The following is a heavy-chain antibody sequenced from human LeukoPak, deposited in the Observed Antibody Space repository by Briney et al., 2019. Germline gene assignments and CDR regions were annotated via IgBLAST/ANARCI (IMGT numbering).Heavy chain of an antibody. J-gene: IGHJ4*02. Sequence: PGGSLRLSCAASGFTFSDYAMSWVRQAPGKGLEWVSAIGAGGGTTYYADSVKGRFTISRDNSKNTLYLQMNSLRTEDTAVYYCARGGSYFDISGYYFYWGQGTLVTVSS. CDR3: ARGGSYFDISGYYFY. V-gene: IGHV3-23*01. CDR2: IGAGGGTT. D-gene: IGHD3-22*01. CDR1: GFTFSDYA.